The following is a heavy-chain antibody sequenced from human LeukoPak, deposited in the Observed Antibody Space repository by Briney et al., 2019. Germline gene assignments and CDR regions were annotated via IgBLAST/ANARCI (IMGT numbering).Heavy chain of an antibody. V-gene: IGHV4-39*07. D-gene: IGHD6-13*01. Sequence: SETLSLTCAVSGGSISSGGYSWSWIRQPPGKGLEWIASMYHSGSTYHNPSLKSRVTISVDTSKNQFSLNLNSVTAADTAVYYCARGDGQQLDGWDYWGQGTLVTVSS. CDR1: GGSISSGGYS. J-gene: IGHJ4*02. CDR3: ARGDGQQLDGWDY. CDR2: MYHSGST.